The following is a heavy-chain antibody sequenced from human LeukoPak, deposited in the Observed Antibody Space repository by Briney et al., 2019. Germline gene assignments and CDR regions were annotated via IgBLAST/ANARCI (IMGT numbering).Heavy chain of an antibody. Sequence: GGSLRLSCAASGFTFSSYGMHWVRQAPGKGLEWVAVIWYDGSNKYYADSVKGRFTISRDNSKNTPYLQMNSLRAEDTAVYYCARSRWLITDWGQGTLVTVSS. CDR3: ARSRWLITD. V-gene: IGHV3-33*01. CDR2: IWYDGSNK. J-gene: IGHJ4*02. D-gene: IGHD3-10*01. CDR1: GFTFSSYG.